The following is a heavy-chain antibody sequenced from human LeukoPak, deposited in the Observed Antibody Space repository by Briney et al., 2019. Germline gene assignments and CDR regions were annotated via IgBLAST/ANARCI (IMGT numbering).Heavy chain of an antibody. D-gene: IGHD1-26*01. CDR1: GGSISSGSYY. V-gene: IGHV4-61*02. Sequence: SETLSLTCTVSGGSISSGSYYWSWIRQPAGKGLEWIGRIYTSGSTNYNPSLKSRVTISVDRSKNQFSLKLSSVTAADTAVYYCASLWELRPTDWGQGTLVTVSS. CDR3: ASLWELRPTD. J-gene: IGHJ4*02. CDR2: IYTSGST.